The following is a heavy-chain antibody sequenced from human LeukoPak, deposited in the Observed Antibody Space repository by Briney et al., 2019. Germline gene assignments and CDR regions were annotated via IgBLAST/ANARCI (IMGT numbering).Heavy chain of an antibody. V-gene: IGHV3-53*04. CDR1: GFTVSSNY. J-gene: IGHJ4*02. Sequence: GGSLRLSCAASGFTVSSNYMSWVRQAPGKGLEWVSVIYSGGSTYYADSVKGRFTISRHNSKNTLYLQMNSLRAEDTAVYYCARGGPYYYDSSGYYGYWGQGTLVTVSS. D-gene: IGHD3-22*01. CDR3: ARGGPYYYDSSGYYGY. CDR2: IYSGGST.